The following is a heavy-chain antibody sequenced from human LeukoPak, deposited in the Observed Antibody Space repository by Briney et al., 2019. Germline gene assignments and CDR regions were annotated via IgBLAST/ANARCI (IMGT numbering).Heavy chain of an antibody. J-gene: IGHJ4*02. Sequence: SETLSLTCTVSGVSITTYYWGWIRQPPGKGLEWIGYIYYTGITNYNPSLNSRVTIALDTSKNQFSLKLTSVTAANTAVYYCTKAVRLPTDWGQGTLVTVSS. CDR2: IYYTGIT. D-gene: IGHD2-15*01. CDR3: TKAVRLPTD. CDR1: GVSITTYY. V-gene: IGHV4-59*13.